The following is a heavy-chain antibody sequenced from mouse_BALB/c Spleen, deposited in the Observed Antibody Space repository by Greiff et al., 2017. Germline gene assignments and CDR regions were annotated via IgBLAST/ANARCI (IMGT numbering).Heavy chain of an antibody. J-gene: IGHJ3*01. Sequence: DVQLVESGPGLVKPSQSLSLTCTVTGYSITSDYAWNWIRQFPGNKLEWMCYISYSGSTSYNPSLKSRISITRDTSKNQFFLQLNSVTTEDTATYYCARGSYYGYDGFAYWGQGTLVTVSA. CDR2: ISYSGST. CDR1: GYSITSDYA. CDR3: ARGSYYGYDGFAY. V-gene: IGHV3-2*02. D-gene: IGHD2-2*01.